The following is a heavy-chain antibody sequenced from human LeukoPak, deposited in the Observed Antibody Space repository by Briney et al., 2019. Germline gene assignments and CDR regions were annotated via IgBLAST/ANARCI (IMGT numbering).Heavy chain of an antibody. CDR3: ANDSGSYIRLTSYYYYYMDV. CDR2: IIPIFGTA. V-gene: IGHV1-69*13. CDR1: GGTFSSYA. D-gene: IGHD3-10*01. J-gene: IGHJ6*03. Sequence: SVKVSCKASGGTFSSYAISWVRQAPGQGLEWMGGIIPIFGTANYAQKFQGRVTITADESTSTAYMELSSLRSEDTAVYYCANDSGSYIRLTSYYYYYMDVWGKGTTVTVSS.